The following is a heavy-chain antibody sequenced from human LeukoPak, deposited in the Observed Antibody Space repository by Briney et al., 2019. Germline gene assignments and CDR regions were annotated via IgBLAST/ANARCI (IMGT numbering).Heavy chain of an antibody. J-gene: IGHJ5*02. CDR1: GGSISSSSYY. V-gene: IGHV4-39*07. CDR2: IYYSGST. CDR3: ASWFGEYGRASWFDP. D-gene: IGHD3-10*01. Sequence: SETLSLTCTVSGGSISSSSYYWGWIRQPPGKGLEWIGSIYYSGSTYYNPSLKSRVTISVDTSKSQFSLKLSSVTAADTAVYYCASWFGEYGRASWFDPWGQGTLVTVSS.